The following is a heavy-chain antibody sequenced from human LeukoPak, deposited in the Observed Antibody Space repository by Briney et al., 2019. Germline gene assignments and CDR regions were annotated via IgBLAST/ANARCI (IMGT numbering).Heavy chain of an antibody. J-gene: IGHJ6*03. D-gene: IGHD6-19*01. CDR3: ARGAVAGQDYYYYYYMDV. V-gene: IGHV1-69*04. Sequence: SVKVSCKASGGTFSSYAISWVRQAPGQGLEWMGRIIPILGIANYAQKFQGRVTITADKSTSTAYMELSSLRSEDTAVYYCARGAVAGQDYYYYYYMDVWGKGTTVTVSS. CDR2: IIPILGIA. CDR1: GGTFSSYA.